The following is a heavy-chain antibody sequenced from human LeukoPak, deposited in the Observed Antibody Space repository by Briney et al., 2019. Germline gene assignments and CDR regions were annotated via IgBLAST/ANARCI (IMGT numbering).Heavy chain of an antibody. J-gene: IGHJ5*02. CDR1: GYSFTSYS. CDR3: ATGAKEQQLVPEFDP. V-gene: IGHV1-18*01. CDR2: INTYNGDR. Sequence: GASVKVSCKASGYSFTSYSIHWVRQAPGQGLEWLGWINTYNGDRKYAQILQGRVAMTTDTSTSTAYMELRSLRSEDTAVYYCATGAKEQQLVPEFDPWGQGTLVTVSS. D-gene: IGHD6-13*01.